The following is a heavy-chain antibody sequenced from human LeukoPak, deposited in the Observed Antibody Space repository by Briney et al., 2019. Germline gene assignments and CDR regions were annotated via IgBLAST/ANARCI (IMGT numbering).Heavy chain of an antibody. CDR3: ARAITMIVVAPDY. V-gene: IGHV1-46*01. CDR1: GYTFTSYY. J-gene: IGHJ4*02. Sequence: ASVKVSCKASGYTFTSYYMDWVRQAPGRLREWMGIINPSGGSTSYAQKFQGRVTMTRDTSTSTVYMELSSLRSEDTAVYYCARAITMIVVAPDYWGQGTLVTVSS. D-gene: IGHD3-22*01. CDR2: INPSGGST.